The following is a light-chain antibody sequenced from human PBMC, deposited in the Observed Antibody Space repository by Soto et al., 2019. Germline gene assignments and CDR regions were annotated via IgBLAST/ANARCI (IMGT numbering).Light chain of an antibody. J-gene: IGKJ1*01. CDR3: QKYNKWPRT. Sequence: EIVMTQSPATLSVSPGERANLSCRASQSVNIHLAWYQQKPGQAPRLLIYGASARATGIPAKFSGSGSGTEFTLTISSLQSEDFAVYYCQKYNKWPRTFGQGTKVDIK. V-gene: IGKV3D-15*01. CDR1: QSVNIH. CDR2: GAS.